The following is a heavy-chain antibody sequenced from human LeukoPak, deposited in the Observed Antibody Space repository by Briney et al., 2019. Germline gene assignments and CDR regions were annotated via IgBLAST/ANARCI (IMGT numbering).Heavy chain of an antibody. Sequence: PSETLSLTCAVYGGSFSGYYWSWIRQPPGKGLEWIGEINHSGGTNYNPSLKSRVTISVDTSKNQFSLKLSSVTAADTAVHYCARGPELYYYDSSGYYQLIPFDYWGQGTLVTVSS. CDR3: ARGPELYYYDSSGYYQLIPFDY. CDR2: INHSGGT. D-gene: IGHD3-22*01. J-gene: IGHJ4*02. V-gene: IGHV4-34*01. CDR1: GGSFSGYY.